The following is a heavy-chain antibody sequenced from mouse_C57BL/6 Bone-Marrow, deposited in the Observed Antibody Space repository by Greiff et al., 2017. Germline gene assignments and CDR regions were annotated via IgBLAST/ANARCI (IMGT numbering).Heavy chain of an antibody. CDR3: ARLEFDGSSGDWYFDD. J-gene: IGHJ1*03. D-gene: IGHD1-1*01. Sequence: LVESGPELVKPGASVKLSCKASGYTFTSYDINWVKQRPGQGLEWIGWIYPRDGSTTYNEKFKGKATLTVDTSSSTAYMELHSLTSEDSAVYFCARLEFDGSSGDWYFDDWGTGTTVTVSS. CDR1: GYTFTSYD. CDR2: IYPRDGST. V-gene: IGHV1-85*01.